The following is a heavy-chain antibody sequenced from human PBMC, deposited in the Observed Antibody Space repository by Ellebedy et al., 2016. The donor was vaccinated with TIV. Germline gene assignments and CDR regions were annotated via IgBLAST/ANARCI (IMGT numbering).Heavy chain of an antibody. CDR1: GGSVSSGSYY. D-gene: IGHD3-10*01. CDR2: IYYSGST. Sequence: SETLSLTXTVSGGSVSSGSYYWSWIRQPPGKGLEWIGYIYYSGSTNYNPSLKSRVTISVDTSKNQFSLKLSSVTAADTAVYYCARLPYYYGSGYGMDVWGQGTTVTVSS. J-gene: IGHJ6*02. CDR3: ARLPYYYGSGYGMDV. V-gene: IGHV4-61*01.